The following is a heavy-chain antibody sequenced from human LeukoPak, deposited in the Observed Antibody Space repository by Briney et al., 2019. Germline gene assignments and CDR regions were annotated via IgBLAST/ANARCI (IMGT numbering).Heavy chain of an antibody. Sequence: HAGGSLRLSCAASGFTFSSYWMHWVRQAPGKGLVWVSRINSDGSSTSYADSVKGRFTISRDNAKNTLYLQMNSLRAEDTAVYYCARERRSTYWFDPWGQGTLVTVSS. CDR3: ARERRSTYWFDP. CDR1: GFTFSSYW. J-gene: IGHJ5*02. V-gene: IGHV3-74*01. D-gene: IGHD2-2*01. CDR2: INSDGSST.